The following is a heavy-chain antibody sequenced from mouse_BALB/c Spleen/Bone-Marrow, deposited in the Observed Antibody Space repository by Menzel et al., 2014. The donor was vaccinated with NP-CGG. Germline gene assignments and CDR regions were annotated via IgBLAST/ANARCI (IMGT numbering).Heavy chain of an antibody. CDR3: ARDSPYAMDY. Sequence: EVQLQESGAELVKPGASVKLSCTASGFNIKDTYMHWVKQRPEQGLEWIGRIDPANGNTKYDPKFQGKATITADTSSNTAYLQLSSLTSEDTAVYYCARDSPYAMDYWGQGTSVTVSS. CDR1: GFNIKDTY. CDR2: IDPANGNT. V-gene: IGHV14-3*02. J-gene: IGHJ4*01.